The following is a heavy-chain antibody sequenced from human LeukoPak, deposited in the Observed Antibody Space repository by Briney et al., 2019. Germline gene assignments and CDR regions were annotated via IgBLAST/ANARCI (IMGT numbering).Heavy chain of an antibody. CDR3: AREINYDYYMDV. Sequence: SETLSLTCTVSGGSISSYYWSWIRQPPGKGLEWIGYIYYSGSTNYNPSLKSRVTISVDTSKNQFSLKLSSVTAADTAVYYCAREINYDYYMDVWGKGTTVTVSS. J-gene: IGHJ6*03. CDR1: GGSISSYY. CDR2: IYYSGST. V-gene: IGHV4-59*01.